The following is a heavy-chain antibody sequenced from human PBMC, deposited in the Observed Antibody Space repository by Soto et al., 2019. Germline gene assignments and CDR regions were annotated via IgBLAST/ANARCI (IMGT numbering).Heavy chain of an antibody. V-gene: IGHV3-15*01. CDR1: GFTFSNAW. CDR3: TTFPNGRPYYYGSGRYYNDY. Sequence: PGGSLRLSCAASGFTFSNAWMSWVRQAPGKGLEWVGRIKSKTDGGTTDYAAPVKGRFTISRDDSTNTLYLQMNSLKTEDTAVYYCTTFPNGRPYYYGSGRYYNDYWGQATLVTVSS. D-gene: IGHD3-10*01. CDR2: IKSKTDGGTT. J-gene: IGHJ4*02.